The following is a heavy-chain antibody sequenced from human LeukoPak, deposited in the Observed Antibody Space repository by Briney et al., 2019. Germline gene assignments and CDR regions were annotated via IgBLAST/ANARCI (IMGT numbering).Heavy chain of an antibody. CDR1: GFTFSSYS. CDR2: ISSSSSTI. J-gene: IGHJ5*02. CDR3: ARERRASSYNWFDP. D-gene: IGHD6-19*01. V-gene: IGHV3-48*01. Sequence: GGSLRLSCAASGFTFSSYSMNWVRQAPGKGLEWGSYISSSSSTIYYADSVKGRFTISRDNAKNSLYLQMNSLRAEDTAVYYCARERRASSYNWFDPWGQGTLVTVSS.